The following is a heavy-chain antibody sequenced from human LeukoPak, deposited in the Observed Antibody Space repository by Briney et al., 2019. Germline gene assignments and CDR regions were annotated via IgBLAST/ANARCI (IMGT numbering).Heavy chain of an antibody. J-gene: IGHJ6*04. CDR3: ARERAVAPGGDYYGMGV. D-gene: IGHD2-8*02. V-gene: IGHV1-69*13. Sequence: SVKVPCKASGGTFSSYAISWVRQAPGQGLEWMGGIIPIFGTANYAQKFQGRVTITADESTSTAYMELSSLRSEDTAVYYCARERAVAPGGDYYGMGVWGKGTTVTVSS. CDR1: GGTFSSYA. CDR2: IIPIFGTA.